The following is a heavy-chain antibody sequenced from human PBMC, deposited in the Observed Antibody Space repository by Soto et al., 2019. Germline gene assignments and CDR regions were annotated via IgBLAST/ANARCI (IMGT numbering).Heavy chain of an antibody. CDR1: GGTFTTYS. Sequence: QVQLVQSGAEMKKPGSSVKVSCKASGGTFTTYSITWVRQSPGQGLECMGRIVPYLRMTNYAQKIQDRVTITAETSNATAYMELGSLGSGDTAVYYCATHFGGGSCYDEGLTNFNSWCLGTPVIVSS. CDR3: ATHFGGGSCYDEGLTNFNS. CDR2: IVPYLRMT. D-gene: IGHD2-15*01. J-gene: IGHJ4*02. V-gene: IGHV1-69*02.